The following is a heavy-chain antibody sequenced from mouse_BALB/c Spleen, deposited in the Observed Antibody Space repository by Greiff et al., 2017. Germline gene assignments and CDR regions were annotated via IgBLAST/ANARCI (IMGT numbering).Heavy chain of an antibody. Sequence: VHVKQSGAELVKPGASVKLSCTASGFNIKDTYMHWVKQRPEQGLEWIGRIDPANGNTKYDPKFQGKATITADTSSNTAYLQLSSLTSEDTAVYYCARKAGSDYAMDYWGQGTSVTVSS. D-gene: IGHD3-1*01. CDR3: ARKAGSDYAMDY. CDR2: IDPANGNT. V-gene: IGHV14-3*02. CDR1: GFNIKDTY. J-gene: IGHJ4*01.